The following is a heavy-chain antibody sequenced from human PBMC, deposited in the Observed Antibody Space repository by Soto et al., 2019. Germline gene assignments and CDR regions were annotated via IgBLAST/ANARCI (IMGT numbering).Heavy chain of an antibody. D-gene: IGHD3-3*01. CDR2: IIPIFGTA. CDR3: ALKRGVYDFWSGSFDY. V-gene: IGHV1-69*06. CDR1: GGTFSSYA. J-gene: IGHJ4*02. Sequence: QVQLVQSGAEVKKPGSSVKVSCKASGGTFSSYAISWVRQAPGQGLEWMGGIIPIFGTANYAQKFQGRVTITADKSTSTAYMELSSMRSEDTAVYYCALKRGVYDFWSGSFDYWGQGTLVTVSS.